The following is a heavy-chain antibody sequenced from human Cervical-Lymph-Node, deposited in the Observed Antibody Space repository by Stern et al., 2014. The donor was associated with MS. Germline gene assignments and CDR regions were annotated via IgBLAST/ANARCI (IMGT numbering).Heavy chain of an antibody. CDR3: MGVGDAMHV. CDR2: MSFVGGNK. J-gene: IGHJ6*02. CDR1: GFSLSNSG. V-gene: IGHV3-30*03. Sequence: VQLVESGGGVVQPGRSLTLSCAASGFSLSNSGMHWVRQAPGKVLECVAVMSFVGGNKKYGDSVKGRFSISRDMANNTLFLQMNSLRPEDTAVYYCMGVGDAMHVWGQGTTVIVSS.